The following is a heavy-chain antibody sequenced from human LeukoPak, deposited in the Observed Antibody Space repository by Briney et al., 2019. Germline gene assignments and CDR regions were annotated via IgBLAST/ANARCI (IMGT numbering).Heavy chain of an antibody. CDR2: IETDGDEK. CDR3: ARDIPSGFYTPDY. D-gene: IGHD5-12*01. CDR1: GFTFSDYW. V-gene: IGHV3-7*01. Sequence: PGRSLRLSCAASGFTFSDYWMRWVRQAPGMGLEWVANIETDGDEKNYVDSVKGRFTISSDNARNTLYLQMTRLRVEDTAVYYCARDIPSGFYTPDYWGRGTLVTVSS. J-gene: IGHJ4*02.